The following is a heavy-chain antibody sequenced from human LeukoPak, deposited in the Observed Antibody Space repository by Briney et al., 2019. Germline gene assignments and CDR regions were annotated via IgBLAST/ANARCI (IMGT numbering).Heavy chain of an antibody. CDR3: VKRIDGSGTYYIDH. J-gene: IGHJ4*01. V-gene: IGHV3-23*01. Sequence: GGSLRLSCAASGFTFSNYAMTWVRQAPGKGLEWVSAIGGGHTFYADSVKGRFTISRDNSQNMLYLQMNSLRVEDTAIYYCVKRIDGSGTYYIDHWGHGILVTVSS. CDR2: IGGGHT. CDR1: GFTFSNYA. D-gene: IGHD3-10*01.